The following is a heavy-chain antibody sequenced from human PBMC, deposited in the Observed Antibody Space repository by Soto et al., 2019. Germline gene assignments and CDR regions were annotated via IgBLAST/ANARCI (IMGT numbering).Heavy chain of an antibody. D-gene: IGHD5-18*01. V-gene: IGHV3-21*01. Sequence: GGSLRLSCAASGFTFSSYSMNWVRQAPGKGLEWVSSITSSSSYISYADSVKGRFTISRDNAKNSLYLQMNSLRAEDTAVYYCAKDQPGYSYGYVFGYWGLGILVSVS. CDR1: GFTFSSYS. J-gene: IGHJ4*02. CDR3: AKDQPGYSYGYVFGY. CDR2: ITSSSSYI.